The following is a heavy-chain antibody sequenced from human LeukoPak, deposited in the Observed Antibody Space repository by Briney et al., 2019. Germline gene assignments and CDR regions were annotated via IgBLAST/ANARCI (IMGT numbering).Heavy chain of an antibody. D-gene: IGHD2-15*01. CDR2: INPSGGST. CDR3: ARLPEYCSGGSCLQNWFDP. V-gene: IGHV1-46*01. J-gene: IGHJ5*02. CDR1: GYTFTSYY. Sequence: ASVKVSCKASGYTFTSYYMHWVRQAPGQGLEWMGIINPSGGSTSYAQKFQGRVTITADESTSTAYMELSSLRSEDTAVYYCARLPEYCSGGSCLQNWFDPWGQGTLVTVSS.